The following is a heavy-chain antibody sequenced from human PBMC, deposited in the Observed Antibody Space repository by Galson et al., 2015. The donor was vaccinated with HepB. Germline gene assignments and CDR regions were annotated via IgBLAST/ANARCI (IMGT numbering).Heavy chain of an antibody. J-gene: IGHJ4*02. V-gene: IGHV3-7*01. D-gene: IGHD6-19*01. CDR2: IKQGGSAK. CDR3: ADDTGWSFGH. Sequence: SLRLSCAGTGFNFSNYWMTWFRQAPGKGLEWVATIKQGGSAKYYLDSVKDRFTISRDNAESSMYMQMNSLRAEDTAIYYCADDTGWSFGHWGQGTLVTVSS. CDR1: GFNFSNYW.